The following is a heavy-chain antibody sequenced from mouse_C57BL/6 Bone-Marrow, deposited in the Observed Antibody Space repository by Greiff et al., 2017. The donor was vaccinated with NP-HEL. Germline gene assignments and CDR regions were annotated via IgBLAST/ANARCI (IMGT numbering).Heavy chain of an antibody. J-gene: IGHJ4*01. D-gene: IGHD1-1*01. V-gene: IGHV1-81*01. CDR2: IYPRSGNT. Sequence: VQLQESGAELARPGASVKLSCKASGYTFTSYGISWVKQRTGQGLEWIGEIYPRSGNTYYNEKFKGKATLTADKSSSTAYMELRSLTSEDSAVYFCARGDGYYYGSSYVYAMDYWGQGTSVTVSS. CDR1: GYTFTSYG. CDR3: ARGDGYYYGSSYVYAMDY.